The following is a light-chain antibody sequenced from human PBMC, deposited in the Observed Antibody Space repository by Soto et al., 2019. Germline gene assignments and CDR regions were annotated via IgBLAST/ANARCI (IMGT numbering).Light chain of an antibody. J-gene: IGKJ3*01. CDR3: QQANSFFRVT. V-gene: IGKV1-12*01. CDR2: AAS. Sequence: DIQMTQSPSSVSASVGDRVTITCRASQGIRSWLAWYQQKPGKAPKLLIYAASGLQSGVPSRFSGSGSGTDFTLTISSLQPEDFATYYCQQANSFFRVTFGPGTKVDIK. CDR1: QGIRSW.